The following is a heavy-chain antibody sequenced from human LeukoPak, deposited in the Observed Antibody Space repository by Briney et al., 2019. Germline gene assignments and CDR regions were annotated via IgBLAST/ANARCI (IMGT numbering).Heavy chain of an antibody. CDR3: ARDEFYYDSSASHGLDI. CDR1: GFTFSSYG. Sequence: TGGSLRLSCAASGFTFSSYGMHWVRQAPGKGLEWVAFIRYDGSNKYYADSVKGRFTISRDNSKNTLYLQMNSLRAEDTALYYCARDEFYYDSSASHGLDIWGQGTMVTVSS. CDR2: IRYDGSNK. J-gene: IGHJ3*02. V-gene: IGHV3-30*02. D-gene: IGHD3-22*01.